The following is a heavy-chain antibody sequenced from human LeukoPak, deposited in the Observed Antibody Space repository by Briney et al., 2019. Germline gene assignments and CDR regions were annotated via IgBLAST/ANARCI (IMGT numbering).Heavy chain of an antibody. CDR3: SRDSHGDYVYDY. V-gene: IGHV3-49*04. CDR1: GFAFDHFA. Sequence: PGRSLTLSCTVSGFAFDHFAMTWVRQAPGKGLEWVGFIRRRAYGGTTDYAASVRGRFTISIDDSKNIAYLQMNSLRTEDTAIYFCSRDSHGDYVYDYWGQGTLVTVSS. D-gene: IGHD4-17*01. CDR2: IRRRAYGGTT. J-gene: IGHJ4*02.